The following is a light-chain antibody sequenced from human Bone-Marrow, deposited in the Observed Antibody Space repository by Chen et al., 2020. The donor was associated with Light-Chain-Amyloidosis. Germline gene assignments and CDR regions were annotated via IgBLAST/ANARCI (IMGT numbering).Light chain of an antibody. Sequence: QSVLTHPPSVSAAPGQQVTISCSGSSANIGNNYVSWYQQLPGTAPKLLIYDNNKRPSGIPDRFSGSKSGTSATLGITGLQTGDEADYYCGTWDSSLSAVVFGGGTKLTVL. CDR1: SANIGNNY. V-gene: IGLV1-51*01. CDR3: GTWDSSLSAVV. J-gene: IGLJ2*01. CDR2: DNN.